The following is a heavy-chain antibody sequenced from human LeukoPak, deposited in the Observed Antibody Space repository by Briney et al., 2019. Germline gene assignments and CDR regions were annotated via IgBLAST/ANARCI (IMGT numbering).Heavy chain of an antibody. V-gene: IGHV3-13*01. D-gene: IGHD2-21*01. CDR1: GFTFTFHD. CDR3: ARECRDSRCPRHQENNGLDV. CDR2: TADT. Sequence: PGGSLRLSCVASGFTFTFHDIHWVRQPAGKGLEWVSTTADTLYADSVQGRFTISRDNAHNSVYLQMNSLRAGDTAVYYCARECRDSRCPRHQENNGLDVWGQGATVTVSS. J-gene: IGHJ6*02.